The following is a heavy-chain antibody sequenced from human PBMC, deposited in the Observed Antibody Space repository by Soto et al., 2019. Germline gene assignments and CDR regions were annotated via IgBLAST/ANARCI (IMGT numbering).Heavy chain of an antibody. CDR3: ARELPADAFDI. CDR1: GYTFTSYY. CDR2: INPSGGST. V-gene: IGHV1-46*01. D-gene: IGHD2-15*01. Sequence: GSVKVSFKASGYTFTSYYMHLVRQAPGQGLEWMGIINPSGGSTSYAQKFQGRVTMTSDTSTRTVYMELSSLRSEDTAVYYCARELPADAFDIWGQGTMVTVSS. J-gene: IGHJ3*02.